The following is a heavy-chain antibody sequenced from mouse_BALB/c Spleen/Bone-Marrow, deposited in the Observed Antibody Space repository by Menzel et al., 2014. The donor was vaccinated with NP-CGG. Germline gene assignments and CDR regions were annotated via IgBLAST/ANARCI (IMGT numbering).Heavy chain of an antibody. Sequence: EVQGVESGGGLVQPGGSLRLSCATSGFTFTDYYMNWVRQPPGKALEWLGSIRNKANGYTTEYSASVKGRFTISRDNSQSILYLQMNTLRAEDSATYYCARDSRSTVSHFDYWGQGTTLTVSS. CDR3: ARDSRSTVSHFDY. J-gene: IGHJ2*01. D-gene: IGHD1-1*01. V-gene: IGHV7-3*02. CDR1: GFTFTDYY. CDR2: IRNKANGYTT.